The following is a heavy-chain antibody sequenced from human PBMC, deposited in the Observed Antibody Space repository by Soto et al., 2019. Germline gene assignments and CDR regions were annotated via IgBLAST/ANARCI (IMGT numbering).Heavy chain of an antibody. CDR2: IYHSGST. V-gene: IGHV4-30-2*01. Sequence: QLQLQESGSGLVKPSQTLSLTCAVSGGSISSGGYSWSWIRQPPGKGLEWIGYIYHSGSTYYNPSLKSRVTISVDRSKNQFSLKLSSVTAADTAVYYCASNTIYDILTGPLFDYWGQGTLVTVSS. CDR1: GGSISSGGYS. J-gene: IGHJ4*02. D-gene: IGHD3-9*01. CDR3: ASNTIYDILTGPLFDY.